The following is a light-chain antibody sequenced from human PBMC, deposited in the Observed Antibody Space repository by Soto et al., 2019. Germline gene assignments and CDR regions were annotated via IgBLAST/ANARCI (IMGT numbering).Light chain of an antibody. J-gene: IGKJ5*01. Sequence: GVTQSPGTLSLYTGERATLSCRASQSVSTSFLAWYQQKPGQAPRLLIYGAFSRATGIPDRFSGSGSGTDFTLTISRLEPEDFAVYYCQQYGTSIPITFGQGTRLAI. CDR2: GAF. CDR1: QSVSTSF. CDR3: QQYGTSIPIT. V-gene: IGKV3-20*01.